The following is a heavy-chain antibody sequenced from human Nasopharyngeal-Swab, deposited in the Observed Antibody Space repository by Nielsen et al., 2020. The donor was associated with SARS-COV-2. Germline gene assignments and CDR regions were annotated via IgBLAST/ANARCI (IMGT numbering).Heavy chain of an antibody. CDR1: GGSVSSVSYY. V-gene: IGHV4-61*01. Sequence: GSLRLSCTVSGGSVSSVSYYWSWIRQPPGKGLEWIGYIYYSGSTNYNPSLKSRVTISVDTSKNQFSLKLSSVTAADTAVYYCAREGSTSPWNGYYYGMDVWGQGTTVTVSS. J-gene: IGHJ6*02. D-gene: IGHD2-2*01. CDR3: AREGSTSPWNGYYYGMDV. CDR2: IYYSGST.